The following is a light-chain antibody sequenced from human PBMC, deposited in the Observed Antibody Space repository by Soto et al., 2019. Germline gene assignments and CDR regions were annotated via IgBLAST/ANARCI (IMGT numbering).Light chain of an antibody. Sequence: QSVLTQPASVSGSPGQSITISCTGTSSDVGGYNYVSWYQQHPGKAPKLMIYEVSNRPSGVSNRFSGSKSGNTASLTISGLQAEDEADYYCSSYTSSSTLNVVFG. CDR2: EVS. CDR1: SSDVGGYNY. J-gene: IGLJ2*01. CDR3: SSYTSSSTLNVV. V-gene: IGLV2-14*01.